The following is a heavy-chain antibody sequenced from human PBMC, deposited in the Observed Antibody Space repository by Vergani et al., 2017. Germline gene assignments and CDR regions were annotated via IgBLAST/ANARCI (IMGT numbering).Heavy chain of an antibody. J-gene: IGHJ4*02. CDR1: GYSFTNYW. CDR2: IHPADSDT. CDR3: ARLYGRDSSGSKFFDY. V-gene: IGHV5-51*01. Sequence: EVQLVQSGAEVKKSGESLKISCQISGYSFTNYWIGWVRQMPGKGLGWMGIIHPADSDTRYSPSFQGQVTISVDKSISTAYLQRSSLRASDSAMYYCARLYGRDSSGSKFFDYWGQGTLVTVSS. D-gene: IGHD3-22*01.